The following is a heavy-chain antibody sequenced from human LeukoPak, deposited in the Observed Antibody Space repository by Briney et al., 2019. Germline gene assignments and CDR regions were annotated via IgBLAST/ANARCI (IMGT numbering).Heavy chain of an antibody. CDR1: GGSISSYY. Sequence: SETLSLTCTVSGGSISSYYWSWIRQPPGKGLEWIGYIYYSGSANYNPSLKSRVTISVDTSKNQFSLKLGSVTAADTAVYYCARDSGSYYGYAFDIWGQGTMVTVSS. CDR2: IYYSGSA. V-gene: IGHV4-59*12. J-gene: IGHJ3*02. CDR3: ARDSGSYYGYAFDI. D-gene: IGHD1-26*01.